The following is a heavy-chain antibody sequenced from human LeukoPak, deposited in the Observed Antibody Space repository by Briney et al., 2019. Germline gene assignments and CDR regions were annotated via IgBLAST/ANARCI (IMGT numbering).Heavy chain of an antibody. CDR3: ASRTKLGPGEDAFDI. V-gene: IGHV4-39*01. Sequence: SETLSLTRTVSGGSISSSSYYWGWIRQPPGKGLEWIGSIYYSGSTYYNPSLKSRVTISVDTSKNQFSLKLSSVTAADTAVYYCASRTKLGPGEDAFDIWGQGTMVTVSS. CDR1: GGSISSSSYY. CDR2: IYYSGST. D-gene: IGHD3-10*01. J-gene: IGHJ3*02.